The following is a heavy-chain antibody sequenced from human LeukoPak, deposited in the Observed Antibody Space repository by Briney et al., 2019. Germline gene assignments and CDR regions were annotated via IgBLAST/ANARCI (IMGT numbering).Heavy chain of an antibody. CDR1: GYTFTGYY. D-gene: IGHD5-24*01. CDR2: INPNSGGT. V-gene: IGHV1-2*02. CDR3: ARGMGDGYNFMDY. Sequence: ASVKVSCKASGYTFTGYYMHWVRQAPGQGLEWMGWINPNSGGTNYAQKFQGRVTMTRDTSISTAYMELSRLRSDDTAVYYCARGMGDGYNFMDYWGQGTLVTVSS. J-gene: IGHJ4*02.